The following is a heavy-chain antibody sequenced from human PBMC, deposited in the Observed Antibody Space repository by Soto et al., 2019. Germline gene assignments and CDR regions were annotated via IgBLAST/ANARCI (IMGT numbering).Heavy chain of an antibody. D-gene: IGHD6-6*01. CDR3: ARGSKYSSSPYKDYYGMDV. V-gene: IGHV1-69*13. Sequence: SVKVSCKASGGTFSSYAISWVRQAPGQGLEWMGGIIPIFGTANYAQKFQGRVTITADESTSTAYMELSSLRSEDTAVYYCARGSKYSSSPYKDYYGMDVWGQGTTVTVSS. CDR1: GGTFSSYA. CDR2: IIPIFGTA. J-gene: IGHJ6*02.